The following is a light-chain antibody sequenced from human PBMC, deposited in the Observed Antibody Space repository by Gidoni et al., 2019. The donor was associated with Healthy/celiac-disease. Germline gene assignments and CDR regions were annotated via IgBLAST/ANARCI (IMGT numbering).Light chain of an antibody. Sequence: SYELTPPPSVSVSPGQTASITCSGDKLGDKYACWYQQKPGQSPVLVIYQDSKRPSGIPERFSGSNSGNTATLTISGTQAMDEADYYCQAWDSSTEVVFGGGTKLTVL. CDR1: KLGDKY. V-gene: IGLV3-1*01. CDR2: QDS. J-gene: IGLJ2*01. CDR3: QAWDSSTEVV.